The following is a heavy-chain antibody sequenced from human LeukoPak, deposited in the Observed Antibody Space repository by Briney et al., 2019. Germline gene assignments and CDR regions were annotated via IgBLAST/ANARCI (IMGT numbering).Heavy chain of an antibody. CDR2: IYYSGGT. V-gene: IGHV4-39*01. CDR3: ARPYGAAGLD. CDR1: GGSISSSSYY. Sequence: SETLSLTCTVSGGSISSSSYYWGWIRQPPGKGLEWIGRIYYSGGTYYNPSLKSRVTISVDTSKNQFSLKLSSVTAADTAVYYCARPYGAAGLDWGQGTLVTVSS. D-gene: IGHD4-17*01. J-gene: IGHJ4*02.